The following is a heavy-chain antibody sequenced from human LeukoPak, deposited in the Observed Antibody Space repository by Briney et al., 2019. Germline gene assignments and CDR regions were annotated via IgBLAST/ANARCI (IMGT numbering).Heavy chain of an antibody. CDR1: GYTFTSYY. CDR2: INPSGGSA. V-gene: IGHV1-46*01. J-gene: IGHJ4*02. Sequence: GASVKVSCKASGYTFTSYYMHWVRQAPGQGLEWMGIINPSGGSASYAQKFQGRVTMTRDTSTSTVYMELSSLRSEDTAVYYCAKFVIEQDFWSGFDYWGQGTLVTVSS. CDR3: AKFVIEQDFWSGFDY. D-gene: IGHD3-3*01.